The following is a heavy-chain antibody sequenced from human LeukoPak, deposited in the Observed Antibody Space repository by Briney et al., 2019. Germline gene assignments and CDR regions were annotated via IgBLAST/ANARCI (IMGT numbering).Heavy chain of an antibody. CDR3: ARRACSSTSCPNDP. CDR2: IYYSGST. D-gene: IGHD2-2*01. CDR1: GGSISSYY. J-gene: IGHJ5*02. Sequence: SETLSHTCTVSGGSISSYYWSWIRQPPGKGLEWIGYIYYSGSTNYNPSLKSRVTISVDTSKNQFSLKLSSVTAADTAVYYCARRACSSTSCPNDPWGQGTLVTVSS. V-gene: IGHV4-59*08.